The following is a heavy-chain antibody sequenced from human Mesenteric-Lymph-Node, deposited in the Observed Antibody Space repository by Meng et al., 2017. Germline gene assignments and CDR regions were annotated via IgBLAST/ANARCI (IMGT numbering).Heavy chain of an antibody. CDR1: GYTFTGYY. V-gene: IGHV1-46*01. CDR3: ARVPSPTYGVFHYYYYGMDV. D-gene: IGHD4-17*01. Sequence: ASVKVSCKASGYTFTGYYMHWVRQAPGQGLEWMGIINPSGGSTSYAQKFQGRVTITADESTRTAYMELSSLRSEDTAVYYCARVPSPTYGVFHYYYYGMDVWGQGTTVTVSS. J-gene: IGHJ6*02. CDR2: INPSGGST.